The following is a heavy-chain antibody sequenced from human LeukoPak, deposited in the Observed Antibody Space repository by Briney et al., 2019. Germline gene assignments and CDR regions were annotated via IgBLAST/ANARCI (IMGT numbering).Heavy chain of an antibody. CDR3: ARSERLRWMVRGVQFDY. CDR1: GGSISSNY. CDR2: IYYSGST. D-gene: IGHD3-10*01. V-gene: IGHV4-59*01. Sequence: SETLSLTCTVSGGSISSNYWSSIRQPPGKGLEWIGYIYYSGSTNYNPSLKSRVTISVDTSKNQFSLKLSSVTAADTAVYYCARSERLRWMVRGVQFDYWGQGTLVTVSS. J-gene: IGHJ4*02.